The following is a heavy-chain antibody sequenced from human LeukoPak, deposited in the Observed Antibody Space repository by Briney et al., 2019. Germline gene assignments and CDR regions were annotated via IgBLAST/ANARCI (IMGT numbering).Heavy chain of an antibody. CDR2: IRGNGVT. CDR1: GLSFSTFA. CDR3: AKASWVSSTDAVR. V-gene: IGHV3-23*01. Sequence: QPGGSLRLSCAASGLSFSTFAMSWVRQGPARGLEWVSSIRGNGVTFYADSVKGRFTLSTDISRNTVYFQLNNLRVEDTAIYYCAKASWVSSTDAVRWGQGTLVTVSS. J-gene: IGHJ4*02. D-gene: IGHD3-16*01.